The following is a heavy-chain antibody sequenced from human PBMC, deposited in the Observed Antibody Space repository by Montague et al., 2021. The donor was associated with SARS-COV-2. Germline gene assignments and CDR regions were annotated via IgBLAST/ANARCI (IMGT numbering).Heavy chain of an antibody. CDR1: GDSISIYY. V-gene: IGHV4-59*13. J-gene: IGHJ4*02. CDR3: AREERGAWYNHYFDY. D-gene: IGHD6-19*01. CDR2: VYYSGST. Sequence: SETLSLTCTVSGDSISIYYWSWIRQPPGKGLEWIWYVYYSGSTNYNSSLKSRVTITVDTETNKFSLKLMSVTAADTAVYDCAREERGAWYNHYFDYWGQGALVTVS.